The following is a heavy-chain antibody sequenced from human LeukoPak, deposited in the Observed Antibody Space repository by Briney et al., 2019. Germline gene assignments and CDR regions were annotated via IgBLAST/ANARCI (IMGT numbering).Heavy chain of an antibody. V-gene: IGHV3-48*03. CDR3: AKAPRRTLVRGVITYYHYMDV. CDR2: ISDSGSSI. CDR1: GFIFSNHE. J-gene: IGHJ6*03. D-gene: IGHD3-10*01. Sequence: GGSLRLSCEASGFIFSNHEMSWVRQAPGKGLEWLSSISDSGSSIYYADSVKGRLTISRNNAKNSLYLQMSSLRVEDTAVYYCAKAPRRTLVRGVITYYHYMDVWGKGTAVTISS.